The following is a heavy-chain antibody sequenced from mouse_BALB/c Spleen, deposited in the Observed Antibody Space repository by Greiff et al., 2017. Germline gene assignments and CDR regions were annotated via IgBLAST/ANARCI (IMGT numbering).Heavy chain of an antibody. CDR3: NPVPGAY. J-gene: IGHJ3*01. CDR2: IDPENGDT. D-gene: IGHD5-1*01. Sequence: VQLQQSGAELVRSGASVKLSCTASGFNIKDYYMHWVKQRPEQGLEWIGWIDPENGDTEYAPKFQGKATMTADTSSNTAYLQLSSLTSEDTAVYYCNPVPGAYWGQGTLVTVSA. CDR1: GFNIKDYY. V-gene: IGHV14-4*02.